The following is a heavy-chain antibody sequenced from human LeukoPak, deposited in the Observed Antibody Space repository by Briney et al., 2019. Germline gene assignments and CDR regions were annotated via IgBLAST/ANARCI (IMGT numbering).Heavy chain of an antibody. V-gene: IGHV4-34*01. J-gene: IGHJ4*02. Sequence: SETLSLTCAVYGGSFSGYYWSWIRQPPGKGLEWIGEINHSGSTNYNPPLKSRVTISVDTSKNQFSLKLSSVTAADTAVYYCARSTVTRGYYWGQGTLVTVSS. CDR2: INHSGST. CDR1: GGSFSGYY. CDR3: ARSTVTRGYY. D-gene: IGHD4-17*01.